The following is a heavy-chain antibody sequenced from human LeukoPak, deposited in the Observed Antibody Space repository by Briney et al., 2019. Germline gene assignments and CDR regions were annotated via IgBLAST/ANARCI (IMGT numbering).Heavy chain of an antibody. V-gene: IGHV1-46*01. CDR1: GYTFTNYY. Sequence: ASVKVSCKASGYTFTNYYMHWVRQAPGQGLEWMGIINPSGGSTSYAQKFQGRVTMTRDTSTSAVYMELSSLRSEDTAVYYCARVRFSSGWYIAFDMWGQGTMVTVSS. D-gene: IGHD6-19*01. CDR3: ARVRFSSGWYIAFDM. CDR2: INPSGGST. J-gene: IGHJ3*02.